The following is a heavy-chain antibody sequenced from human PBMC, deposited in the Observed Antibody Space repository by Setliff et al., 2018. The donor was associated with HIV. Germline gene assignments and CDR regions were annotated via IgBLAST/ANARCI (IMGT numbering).Heavy chain of an antibody. J-gene: IGHJ6*03. V-gene: IGHV3-11*04. Sequence: GGSLRLSCAASGFTFSDYYMTWIRQAPGKGLEWVSYISSSGSTIYYADSVKGRFTISRDNAKNSLYLQMNSLRAEDTAVYYCAKRGFYSYGKPGYYYYYYYMDVWGKGTTVTVSS. CDR3: AKRGFYSYGKPGYYYYYYYMDV. CDR2: ISSSGSTI. D-gene: IGHD5-18*01. CDR1: GFTFSDYY.